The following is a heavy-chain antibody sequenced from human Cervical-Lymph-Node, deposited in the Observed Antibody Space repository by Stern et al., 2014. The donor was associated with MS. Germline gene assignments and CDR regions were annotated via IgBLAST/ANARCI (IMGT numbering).Heavy chain of an antibody. CDR1: PSPLPTSGVA. CDR3: AHRHYSGWFDP. J-gene: IGHJ5*02. V-gene: IGHV2-5*02. D-gene: IGHD4-11*01. CDR2: IYWDDDK. Sequence: QVTLRESGPTLVKPTQTLTLTCTFSPSPLPTSGVAVGWIRQPPGKALEWLALIYWDDDKRYSASLKSRLTITKDTPKNQVVLTMTNMDPVDTATYYCAHRHYSGWFDPWGQGTLVTVSS.